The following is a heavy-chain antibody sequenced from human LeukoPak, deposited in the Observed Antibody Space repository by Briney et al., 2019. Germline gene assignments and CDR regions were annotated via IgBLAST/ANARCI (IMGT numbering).Heavy chain of an antibody. Sequence: SETLSLTCTVSGDSITNSYYWGWIRQAPGKGLEWIASVHYSGSTYYNPALRSRVTISVDTSKNQFSLTVPSVTAADTALYFCVRAVKWFYDMGIGSWGRGILVTVSS. V-gene: IGHV4-39*07. D-gene: IGHD3-22*01. CDR2: VHYSGST. J-gene: IGHJ4*02. CDR3: VRAVKWFYDMGIGS. CDR1: GDSITNSYY.